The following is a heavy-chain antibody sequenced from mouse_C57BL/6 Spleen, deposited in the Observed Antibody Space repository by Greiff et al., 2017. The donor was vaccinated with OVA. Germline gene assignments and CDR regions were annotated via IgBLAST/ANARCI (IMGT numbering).Heavy chain of an antibody. J-gene: IGHJ1*03. V-gene: IGHV1-5*01. CDR3: TRWDYSNYGRYFDV. Sequence: EVQLQQSGTVLARPGASVKMSCKTSGYTFTSYWMHWVKQRPGQGLEWIGAIYPGNSDTSYNQKFKGKAKLTAVTSASTAYMELSSLTNEDSAVYYCTRWDYSNYGRYFDVWGTGTTVTVSS. D-gene: IGHD2-5*01. CDR1: GYTFTSYW. CDR2: IYPGNSDT.